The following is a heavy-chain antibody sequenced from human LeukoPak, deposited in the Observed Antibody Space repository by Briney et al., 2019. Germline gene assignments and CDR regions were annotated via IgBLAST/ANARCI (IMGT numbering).Heavy chain of an antibody. CDR1: GFTFSSYA. J-gene: IGHJ4*02. D-gene: IGHD3-10*01. CDR3: ARGRGGLLWFRESSNRHFDY. CDR2: ISYDGSNK. Sequence: GGSLRLSCAASGFTFSSYAMHWVRQAPGKGLEWVAVISYDGSNKYYADSVKGRFTISRDNSKNTLYLQMNSLRAEDTAVYYCARGRGGLLWFRESSNRHFDYWGQGTLVTVSS. V-gene: IGHV3-30-3*01.